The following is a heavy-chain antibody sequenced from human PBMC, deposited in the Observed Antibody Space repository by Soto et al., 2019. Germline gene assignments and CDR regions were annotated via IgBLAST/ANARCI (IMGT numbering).Heavy chain of an antibody. CDR1: GGTFISYA. CDR2: IIPIFGTA. D-gene: IGHD2-2*02. J-gene: IGHJ5*02. CDR3: AREAGVVPAAISWFDP. Sequence: SVKVSCKASGGTFISYAISWVRQAPGQGLEWMGGIIPIFGTANYAQKFQGRVTITADESTSTAYMELSSLRSEDTAVYYCAREAGVVPAAISWFDPWGQGTLVTVSS. V-gene: IGHV1-69*13.